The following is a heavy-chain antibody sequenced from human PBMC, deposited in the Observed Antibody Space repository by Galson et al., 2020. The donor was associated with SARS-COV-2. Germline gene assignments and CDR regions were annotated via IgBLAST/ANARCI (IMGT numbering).Heavy chain of an antibody. CDR2: IWYDGSDK. J-gene: IGHJ6*02. CDR3: AREKGGGGDGYGMDV. CDR1: GFTFSTYG. V-gene: IGHV3-33*01. Sequence: GSLRLSCAASGFTFSTYGMHWVRQPPGKGLVCVAVIWYDGSDKFYADSVRGRFTISRDNSNNTLYLQMNSLRVEDTALYYCAREKGGGGDGYGMDVWGQGTMVTVSS. D-gene: IGHD3-16*01.